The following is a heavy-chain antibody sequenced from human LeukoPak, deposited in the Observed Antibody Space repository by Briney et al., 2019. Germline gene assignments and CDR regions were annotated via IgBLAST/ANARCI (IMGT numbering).Heavy chain of an antibody. D-gene: IGHD3-10*01. CDR3: ARRYYGSGSYYNWFDP. Sequence: GESLKISCKGSGYSFTSYWTGWVRQMPGKDLEWMGIIYPGDSDTRYSPSFQGQVTISADKSISTAYLQWSSLKASDTAMYYCARRYYGSGSYYNWFDPWGQGTLVTVSS. CDR2: IYPGDSDT. J-gene: IGHJ5*02. V-gene: IGHV5-51*01. CDR1: GYSFTSYW.